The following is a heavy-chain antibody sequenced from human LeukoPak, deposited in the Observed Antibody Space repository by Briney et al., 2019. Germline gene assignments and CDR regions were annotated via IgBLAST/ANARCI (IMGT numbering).Heavy chain of an antibody. CDR3: ARYNWNDVVSALDY. V-gene: IGHV1-2*02. CDR2: INPNSGAT. Sequence: APVKVSCKASGYTFSGYYIHWVRQAPGQGLEWMGWINPNSGATSYAQKFQGGVTMTRDMSITTFYMEVNRLTSDDTAVYFCARYNWNDVVSALDYWGQGTLVTVSS. D-gene: IGHD1-1*01. J-gene: IGHJ4*02. CDR1: GYTFSGYY.